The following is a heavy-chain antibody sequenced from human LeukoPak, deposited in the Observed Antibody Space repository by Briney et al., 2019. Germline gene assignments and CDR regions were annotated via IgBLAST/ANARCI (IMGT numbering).Heavy chain of an antibody. CDR2: IYTSGGT. D-gene: IGHD3-10*01. CDR3: AREPVPYGSGSLYYFDY. J-gene: IGHJ4*02. CDR1: GGSISSYY. V-gene: IGHV4-4*07. Sequence: SETLSLTCTVSGGSISSYYWSWIRQPAGKGLEWIGRIYTSGGTNYNPSLKSRGTMSVDTSKNQFSLKLSSVTAADTAVYYCAREPVPYGSGSLYYFDYWGQGTLVTVSS.